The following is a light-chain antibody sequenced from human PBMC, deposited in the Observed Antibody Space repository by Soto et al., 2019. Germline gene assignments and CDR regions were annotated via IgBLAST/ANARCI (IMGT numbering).Light chain of an antibody. Sequence: DIQITQSPSTLSATVGDRVTITFPASQSISSWLAWYQQKPGKAPKLLIYKASSLESGVPSRFSGSGSGTEFTLTISSLQPDDFATYYCQHYNSYSEAFGQGTKVDIK. J-gene: IGKJ1*01. V-gene: IGKV1-5*03. CDR3: QHYNSYSEA. CDR1: QSISSW. CDR2: KAS.